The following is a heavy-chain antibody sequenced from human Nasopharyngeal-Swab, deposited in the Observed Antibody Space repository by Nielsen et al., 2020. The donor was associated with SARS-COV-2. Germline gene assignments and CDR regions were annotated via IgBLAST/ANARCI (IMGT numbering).Heavy chain of an antibody. CDR1: GYTLTGYY. D-gene: IGHD3-10*01. CDR3: ARASSMVRGVIVPFDY. J-gene: IGHJ4*02. V-gene: IGHV1-2*06. Sequence: ASVKVSCKASGYTLTGYYMHWVRQAPGQGLEWMGRINPNSGGTNYAQKFQGRVTMTRDPSISTAYMELSRLRSDDTAVYYCARASSMVRGVIVPFDYWGQGTLVTVSS. CDR2: INPNSGGT.